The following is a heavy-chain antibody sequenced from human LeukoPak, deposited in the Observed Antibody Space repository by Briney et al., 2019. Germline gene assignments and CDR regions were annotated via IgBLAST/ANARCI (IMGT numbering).Heavy chain of an antibody. V-gene: IGHV1-69*04. J-gene: IGHJ4*02. Sequence: SVKVSFKASGGTFSTYAISWVRQAPRQGLEWVGRIVPILGTANYAQNFQGRVTITADRSTTTAYMELSSLRSEGTAVYYWARVPQGSSWPYYFDYWGQGTLVTVSS. CDR3: ARVPQGSSWPYYFDY. CDR1: GGTFSTYA. CDR2: IVPILGTA. D-gene: IGHD6-13*01.